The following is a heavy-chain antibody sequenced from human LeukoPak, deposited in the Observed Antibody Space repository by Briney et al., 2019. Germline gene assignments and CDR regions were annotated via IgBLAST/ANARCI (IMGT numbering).Heavy chain of an antibody. Sequence: SETLSLTCTVSGGSISSSSYYWGWIRQPPGKGLEWIGSIYYSGSTYYNPSLKSRVTISVDTSKNQFSLKLSSVTAADTAVYYCASQKDGYSFDYWGQGTLVTVSS. CDR3: ASQKDGYSFDY. D-gene: IGHD5-24*01. CDR2: IYYSGST. V-gene: IGHV4-39*01. CDR1: GGSISSSSYY. J-gene: IGHJ4*02.